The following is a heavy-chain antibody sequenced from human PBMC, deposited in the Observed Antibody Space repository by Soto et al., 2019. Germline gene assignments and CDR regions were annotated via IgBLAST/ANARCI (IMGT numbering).Heavy chain of an antibody. CDR1: GFTVSTTY. J-gene: IGHJ5*02. CDR2: LYSGGDT. D-gene: IGHD3-9*01. V-gene: IGHV3-66*01. Sequence: EVQLVESGGGLVQPGGSLRLSCAASGFTVSTTYMSWVRQAPGKGLEWVSVLYSGGDTYYAASVQGRFTISRDNSKNTLYLQTNRLRGEDTAVYYCAREYDILTGSPFDPWGQGTLVAVSS. CDR3: AREYDILTGSPFDP.